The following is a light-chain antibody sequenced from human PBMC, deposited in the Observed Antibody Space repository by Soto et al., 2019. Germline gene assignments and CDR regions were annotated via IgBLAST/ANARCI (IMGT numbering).Light chain of an antibody. CDR2: EVS. CDR1: SSDVGAYNY. Sequence: QSALTQPASVSGSPGQSITISCTGTSSDVGAYNYVSWYQQHPGKAPKLMIYEVSNWPSGVSNRFSGSKSGNTASLTISGLQAEDEADYSCSSYTSSNTWVFGGGTKLTV. CDR3: SSYTSSNTWV. V-gene: IGLV2-14*01. J-gene: IGLJ3*02.